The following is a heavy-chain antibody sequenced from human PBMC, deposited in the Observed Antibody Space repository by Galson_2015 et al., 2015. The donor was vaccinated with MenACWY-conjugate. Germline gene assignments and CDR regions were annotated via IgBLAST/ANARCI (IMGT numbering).Heavy chain of an antibody. J-gene: IGHJ5*02. CDR3: TEKLSSAVTTDWFDP. CDR1: GFTFSSYA. D-gene: IGHD4-17*01. CDR2: ISGSGGAT. Sequence: SLRLSCAASGFTFSSYAMTWVRQAPGKGLECVSVISGSGGATFYADSVKGRFTISRDNSKNTVYLQMNSLRVEDTAVYYCTEKLSSAVTTDWFDPWGQGTLVTVSS. V-gene: IGHV3-23*01.